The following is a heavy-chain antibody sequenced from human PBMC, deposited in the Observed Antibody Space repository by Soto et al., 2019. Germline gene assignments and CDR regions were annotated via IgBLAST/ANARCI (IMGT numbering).Heavy chain of an antibody. J-gene: IGHJ6*03. D-gene: IGHD3-16*01. V-gene: IGHV1-8*01. CDR1: GYTFTSYD. Sequence: ASVKVSCKASGYTFTSYDINWVRQATGQGLEWMGWMNPNSGNTGYAQKFQGRVTMTRNTSISTAYMELGSLRSEDTAVYYCARETGHSMITFGGVMSYYYYYMDVWGKGTTVTVSS. CDR2: MNPNSGNT. CDR3: ARETGHSMITFGGVMSYYYYYMDV.